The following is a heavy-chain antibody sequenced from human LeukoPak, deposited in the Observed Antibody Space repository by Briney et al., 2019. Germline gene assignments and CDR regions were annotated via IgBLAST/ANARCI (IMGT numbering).Heavy chain of an antibody. Sequence: ASVKVSCKASGYTFTSYAMNWVRQAPGQGLEWMGWINTNTGNPTYAQGFPGRFVFSLDTSVSTAYLQISSLKAEDTAVYYCAKSSSWYSPDAFDIWGQGTMVTVSS. V-gene: IGHV7-4-1*02. J-gene: IGHJ3*02. D-gene: IGHD6-13*01. CDR2: INTNTGNP. CDR1: GYTFTSYA. CDR3: AKSSSWYSPDAFDI.